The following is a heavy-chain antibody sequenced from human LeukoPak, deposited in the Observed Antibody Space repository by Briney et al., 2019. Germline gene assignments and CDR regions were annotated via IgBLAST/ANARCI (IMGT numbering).Heavy chain of an antibody. Sequence: GASVKVSCKASGYTFTGYYMHWVRQAPGQGLEWMGRINPNSGGTNYAQKFQGRVTMARDTSIRTAYMELSRLRSDDTAVYYCARATVVAATQVGTNFDYWGQGTLVTVSS. CDR1: GYTFTGYY. CDR3: ARATVVAATQVGTNFDY. D-gene: IGHD2-15*01. V-gene: IGHV1-2*06. CDR2: INPNSGGT. J-gene: IGHJ4*02.